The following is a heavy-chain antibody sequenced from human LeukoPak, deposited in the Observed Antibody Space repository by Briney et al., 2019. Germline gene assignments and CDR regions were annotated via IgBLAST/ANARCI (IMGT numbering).Heavy chain of an antibody. CDR2: IYTSGGT. V-gene: IGHV4-38-2*02. Sequence: SETLSLTCTVSGYSISSGYYWGWIRQPPGKGLEWIGRIYTSGGTTYNPSLKSRVTMSVDTSKNQFSLKLTSVTAADPAVYYCARTPPGSWTVDHWGQGTLVTVSS. D-gene: IGHD6-13*01. J-gene: IGHJ5*02. CDR1: GYSISSGYY. CDR3: ARTPPGSWTVDH.